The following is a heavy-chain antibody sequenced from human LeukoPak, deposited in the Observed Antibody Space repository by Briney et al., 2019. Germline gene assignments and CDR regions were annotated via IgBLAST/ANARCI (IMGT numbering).Heavy chain of an antibody. CDR3: ARRRYYDSTGYFE. J-gene: IGHJ1*01. Sequence: SETLSLTCAASGDYISSSSYYWGWIRQSPGTGLEWIGDIYHSGRTYYNPSLKSRVAISIDTSKNQFSLRLRSMTAADTAVFYCARRRYYDSTGYFEWGRGTLVTVSS. CDR2: IYHSGRT. V-gene: IGHV4-39*01. CDR1: GDYISSSSYY. D-gene: IGHD3-22*01.